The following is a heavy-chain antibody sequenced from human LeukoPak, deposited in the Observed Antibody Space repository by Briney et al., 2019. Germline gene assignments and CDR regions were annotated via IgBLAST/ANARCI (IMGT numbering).Heavy chain of an antibody. Sequence: PSETLSLTCTVSGGSISSYYWSWIRQPPGKGLEWIGYIYYSGSTNYNPSLKSRVTIPVDTSKNQFSLKLSSVTAADTAVYYCARTGIAVAGPYAVWFDPWGQGTLVTVSS. V-gene: IGHV4-59*01. CDR2: IYYSGST. J-gene: IGHJ5*02. CDR1: GGSISSYY. D-gene: IGHD6-19*01. CDR3: ARTGIAVAGPYAVWFDP.